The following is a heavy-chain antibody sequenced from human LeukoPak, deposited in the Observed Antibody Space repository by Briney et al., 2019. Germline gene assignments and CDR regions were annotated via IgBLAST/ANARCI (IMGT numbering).Heavy chain of an antibody. D-gene: IGHD3-9*01. V-gene: IGHV1-18*01. J-gene: IGHJ5*02. CDR2: ISAYNGNT. CDR3: AAGYYDILTGQGALDP. Sequence: ASVKVSCKASGYTFTSYGISWVRQAPGQGLEWMGWISAYNGNTNYAQKLQGRVTMTTDTSTSTAYMELSSLRSEDTAVYYCAAGYYDILTGQGALDPWGQGTLVTVSS. CDR1: GYTFTSYG.